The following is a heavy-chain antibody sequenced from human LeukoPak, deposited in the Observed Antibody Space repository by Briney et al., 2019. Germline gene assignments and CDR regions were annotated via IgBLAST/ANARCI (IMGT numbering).Heavy chain of an antibody. D-gene: IGHD3-10*01. V-gene: IGHV4-34*01. J-gene: IGHJ4*02. CDR1: GGSFSGYY. CDR2: INHNGST. CDR3: ASAHRLYYYGSGSYPYYFDY. Sequence: PSETLSLTCAVYGGSFSGYYWSWIRQPPGKGLEWIGEINHNGSTNYNPSLKSRVTISVDTSKNQFSLKLSSVTAADTAVYYCASAHRLYYYGSGSYPYYFDYWGQGTLVTVSS.